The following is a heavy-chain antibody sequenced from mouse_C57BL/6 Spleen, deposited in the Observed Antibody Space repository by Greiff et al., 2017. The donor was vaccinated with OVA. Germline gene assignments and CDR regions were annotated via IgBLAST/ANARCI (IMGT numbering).Heavy chain of an antibody. Sequence: QVQLQQPGAELVKPGASVKVSCKASGYTFTSYWMHWVKQRPGQGLEWIGSIHPSDSDTNYNQKFKGKATLTVDKSSSTAYMQLSSLTSEDSAVYYCAINLCYGSSYDYWGQGTTLTVSS. D-gene: IGHD1-1*01. J-gene: IGHJ2*01. V-gene: IGHV1-74*01. CDR3: AINLCYGSSYDY. CDR2: IHPSDSDT. CDR1: GYTFTSYW.